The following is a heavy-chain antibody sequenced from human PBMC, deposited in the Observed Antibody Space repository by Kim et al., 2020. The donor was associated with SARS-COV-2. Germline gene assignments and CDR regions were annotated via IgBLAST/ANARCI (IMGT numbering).Heavy chain of an antibody. CDR3: ARGRGFRVLQAFDY. D-gene: IGHD3-10*01. J-gene: IGHJ4*02. CDR1: GFTFSSYG. CDR2: IWYDGSNK. V-gene: IGHV3-33*01. Sequence: GGSLRLSCAASGFTFSSYGMHWVRQAPGKGLEWVAVIWYDGSNKYYADSVKGRFTISRDNSKNTLYLQMNSLRAEDTAVYYCARGRGFRVLQAFDYWGQGTLVTVSS.